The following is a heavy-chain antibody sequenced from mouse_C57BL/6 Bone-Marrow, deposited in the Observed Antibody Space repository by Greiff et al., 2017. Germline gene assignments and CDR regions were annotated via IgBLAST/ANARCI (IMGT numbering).Heavy chain of an antibody. Sequence: VQLQQSGPGLVKPGASVKISCKASGYTFTDYSITWVQQTPGQGLEWIGWIFPGSGSTYYHDKFKGRATLTVDKSSSTPYMLLSSLTSEDSAVYFCARDDCYYWYFDVWGTGTTVTVSS. CDR3: ARDDCYYWYFDV. CDR2: IFPGSGST. D-gene: IGHD2-3*01. V-gene: IGHV1-75*01. J-gene: IGHJ1*03. CDR1: GYTFTDYS.